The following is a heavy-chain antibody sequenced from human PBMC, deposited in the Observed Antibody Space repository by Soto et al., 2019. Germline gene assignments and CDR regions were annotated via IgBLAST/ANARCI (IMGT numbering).Heavy chain of an antibody. J-gene: IGHJ6*02. CDR3: AIFTGGLGVVISTLRIDYGMDV. Sequence: GESLKISCAASGFTFSSYAMHWVRQAPGKGLEWVAVISYDGSNKYYADSVKGRFTISRDNSKNTLYLQMNSLRAEDTAVYYCAIFTGGLGVVISTLRIDYGMDVWGQGTTVTVSS. V-gene: IGHV3-30-3*01. CDR1: GFTFSSYA. CDR2: ISYDGSNK. D-gene: IGHD3-3*01.